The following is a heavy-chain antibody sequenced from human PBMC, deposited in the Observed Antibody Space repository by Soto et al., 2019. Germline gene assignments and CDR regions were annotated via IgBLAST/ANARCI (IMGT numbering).Heavy chain of an antibody. CDR3: ARMRDYYGSGTHQRHAFDI. D-gene: IGHD3-10*01. J-gene: IGHJ3*02. Sequence: QVTLKESGPVLVKPTETLTLTCTVSGFSLSNARMGVSWIRQSPGKALEWLAHIFSNDEKSYSTSLKSRLTISKDTSKSQVVLTMTNMDPVDTATYYCARMRDYYGSGTHQRHAFDIWGQGTMVTVSS. V-gene: IGHV2-26*01. CDR1: GFSLSNARMG. CDR2: IFSNDEK.